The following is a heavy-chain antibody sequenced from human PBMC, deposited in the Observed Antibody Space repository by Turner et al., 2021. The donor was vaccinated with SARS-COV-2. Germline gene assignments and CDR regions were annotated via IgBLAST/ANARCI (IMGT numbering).Heavy chain of an antibody. Sequence: QVQLVQSGAEVKKPGSSVKVSCKASGGTFSNYAINWVRQAPGQGLEWMGGIIPSFGTANYAQKFQGRVTISADKSTSTAYMELSSVRSEDTAVYYWASTYYDILTGYLAYWGQGTLVTVSS. V-gene: IGHV1-69*06. CDR1: GGTFSNYA. J-gene: IGHJ4*02. CDR2: IIPSFGTA. D-gene: IGHD3-9*01. CDR3: ASTYYDILTGYLAY.